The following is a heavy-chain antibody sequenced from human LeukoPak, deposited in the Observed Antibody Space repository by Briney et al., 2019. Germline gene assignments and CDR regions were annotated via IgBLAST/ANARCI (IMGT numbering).Heavy chain of an antibody. CDR1: GFTFSSYG. J-gene: IGHJ4*02. Sequence: PGGSLRLSCAASGFTFSSYGMHWVRQAPGKGLEWVAVISYDGSNKYYADSVKGRFTISRDNSKNTLYLQMNSLRAEDTAVYYCAKELSYPVTGTTWSWVRYFDYWGQGTLVTVSS. D-gene: IGHD1-20*01. CDR2: ISYDGSNK. V-gene: IGHV3-30*18. CDR3: AKELSYPVTGTTWSWVRYFDY.